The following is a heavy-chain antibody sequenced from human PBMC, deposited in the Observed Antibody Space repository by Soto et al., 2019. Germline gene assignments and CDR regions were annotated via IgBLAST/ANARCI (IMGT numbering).Heavy chain of an antibody. D-gene: IGHD2-21*02. Sequence: GGSLRLSCAASGFTFSSYGMHWVRQAPGKGLEWVAVISYDGSNKYYADSVKGRFTISRDNSKNTLYLQMNSLRAEDTAVYYCAKAWAYFVVVTESFDYWGQGTLVTVSS. CDR1: GFTFSSYG. J-gene: IGHJ4*02. V-gene: IGHV3-30*18. CDR3: AKAWAYFVVVTESFDY. CDR2: ISYDGSNK.